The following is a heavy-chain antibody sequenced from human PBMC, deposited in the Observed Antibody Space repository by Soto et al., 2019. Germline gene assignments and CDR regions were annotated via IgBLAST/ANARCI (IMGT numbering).Heavy chain of an antibody. D-gene: IGHD6-6*01. J-gene: IGHJ6*02. CDR2: IYYSGST. CDR3: ARKTSIAGYYYYYGMDV. Sequence: TSETLSLTCTVSGGSISSYYWSWIRQPPGKGLEWIGYIYYSGSTNYNPSLKSRVTISVDTSKNQFSLKLSSVTAADTAVYYCARKTSIAGYYYYYGMDVWGQGTTVTVSS. CDR1: GGSISSYY. V-gene: IGHV4-59*01.